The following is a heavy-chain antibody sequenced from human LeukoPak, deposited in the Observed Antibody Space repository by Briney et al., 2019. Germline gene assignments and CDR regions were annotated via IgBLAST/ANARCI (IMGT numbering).Heavy chain of an antibody. J-gene: IGHJ4*02. D-gene: IGHD2-2*01. CDR2: ISGSGGST. V-gene: IGHV3-23*01. Sequence: GGSLRLSCAASGFTFSSYAMSWVRQAPGKGLVWVSAISGSGGSTYYADSVKGRFTISRDNSKNTLYLQMNSLRAEDTAVYYCASPDCSSTSCYAGRENYWGQGTLVTVSS. CDR3: ASPDCSSTSCYAGRENY. CDR1: GFTFSSYA.